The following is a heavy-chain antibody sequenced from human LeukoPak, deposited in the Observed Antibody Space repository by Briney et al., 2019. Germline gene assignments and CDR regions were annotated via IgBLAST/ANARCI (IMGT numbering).Heavy chain of an antibody. CDR2: IKQDGSVK. J-gene: IGHJ6*02. V-gene: IGHV3-7*03. CDR1: GFTFSSYW. Sequence: GGSLRLPCAASGFTFSSYWMSWVRQAPGKGLEWVANIKQDGSVKYYVDSVKGRFTISRDNAKNSLYLQMNSLRAEDTAVYYCAAPHPFRGDQYYYYGMDVWGQGTTVTVSS. CDR3: AAPHPFRGDQYYYYGMDV. D-gene: IGHD3-10*01.